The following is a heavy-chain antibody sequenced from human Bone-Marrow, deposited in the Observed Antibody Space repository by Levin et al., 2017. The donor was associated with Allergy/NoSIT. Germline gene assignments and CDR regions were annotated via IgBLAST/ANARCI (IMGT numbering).Heavy chain of an antibody. CDR1: GFNFEVYG. CDR3: VRNSASTLGWSIDV. CDR2: ISYDGSEK. Sequence: GGSLRLSCAASGFNFEVYGIHWVRQAPGKGLERVSIISYDGSEKYFADSVKGRFTISRDNAKNTVSLQMNSLRNEDTALYYCVRNSASTLGWSIDVWGQGTMVTVSS. V-gene: IGHV3-30*03. J-gene: IGHJ3*01. D-gene: IGHD2-8*02.